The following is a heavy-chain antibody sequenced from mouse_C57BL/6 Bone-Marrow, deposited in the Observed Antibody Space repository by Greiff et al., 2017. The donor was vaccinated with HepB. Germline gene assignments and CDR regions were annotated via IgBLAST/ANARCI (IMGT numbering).Heavy chain of an antibody. CDR3: AREGVWAWFAY. CDR1: GYTFTSYW. J-gene: IGHJ3*01. V-gene: IGHV1-64*01. CDR2: IHPNSGST. Sequence: VQLQQPGAELVKPGASVKLSCKASGYTFTSYWMHWVKQRPGQGLEWIGMIHPNSGSTNYNEKFKSKATLTVDKSSSTAYMQLSSLTSEDSAVYYCAREGVWAWFAYWGQGTLVTVSA.